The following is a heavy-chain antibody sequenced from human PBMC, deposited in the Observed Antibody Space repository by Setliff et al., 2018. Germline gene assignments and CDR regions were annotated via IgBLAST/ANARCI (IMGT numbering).Heavy chain of an antibody. CDR3: TRALAEGSPAY. J-gene: IGHJ4*02. Sequence: KAGGSLRLSCVVPGLTVSNDFMGWVRQAPGRGLEWVSSISSSGSFEFYADSVKGRFTISRDNANNPMSLQMNSLRAEDSGVYYCTRALAEGSPAYWGQGTLVTVSS. V-gene: IGHV3-21*01. CDR1: GLTVSNDF. D-gene: IGHD2-15*01. CDR2: ISSSGSFE.